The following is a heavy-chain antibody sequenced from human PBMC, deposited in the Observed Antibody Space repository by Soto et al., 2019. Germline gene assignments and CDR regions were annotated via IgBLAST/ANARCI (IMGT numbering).Heavy chain of an antibody. V-gene: IGHV1-69*13. CDR3: AAIVVPAATAYYYGMDV. J-gene: IGHJ6*02. CDR1: GGTFSSYA. D-gene: IGHD2-2*01. Sequence: ASVKVSCKASGGTFSSYAISWVRQAPGQGLEWMGGIIPIFGTANYAQKFQGRVTITADESTSTAYMELSSLRSEDTAVYYCAAIVVPAATAYYYGMDVWGQGTTVTVSS. CDR2: IIPIFGTA.